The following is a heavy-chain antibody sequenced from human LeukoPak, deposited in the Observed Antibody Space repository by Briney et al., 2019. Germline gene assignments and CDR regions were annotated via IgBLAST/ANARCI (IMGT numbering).Heavy chain of an antibody. CDR2: IYYSGST. CDR1: GGSISSSSYY. V-gene: IGHV4-39*07. J-gene: IGHJ6*03. Sequence: SETLSLTCTVSGGSISSSSYYWGWIRQPPGKGLEWIVSIYYSGSTYYNPSLKSRVTISVDTSKNQFSLKLSSVTAADTAVYYCEGIVVPAALNYYYYMDVWGKGTTVTVSS. D-gene: IGHD2-2*01. CDR3: EGIVVPAALNYYYYMDV.